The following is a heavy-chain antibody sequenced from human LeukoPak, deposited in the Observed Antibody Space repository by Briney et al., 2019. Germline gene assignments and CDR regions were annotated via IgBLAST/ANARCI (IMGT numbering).Heavy chain of an antibody. J-gene: IGHJ4*02. V-gene: IGHV3-33*01. D-gene: IGHD3-9*01. CDR2: IWYDGSNK. Sequence: GGSLRLSCAASGFTFSSYGMHWVRQAPGKGLEWVAVIWYDGSNKYYADSVKGRSTISRDNSKNTLYLQMNSLRAEDTAVYYCARPYYDILTGYPYLPYYFDYWGQGTLVTVSS. CDR3: ARPYYDILTGYPYLPYYFDY. CDR1: GFTFSSYG.